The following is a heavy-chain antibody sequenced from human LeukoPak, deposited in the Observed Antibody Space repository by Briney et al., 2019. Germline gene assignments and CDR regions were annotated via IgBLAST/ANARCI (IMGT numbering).Heavy chain of an antibody. J-gene: IGHJ3*02. V-gene: IGHV4-59*08. CDR3: ARSRGPTAFDI. D-gene: IGHD3-10*01. CDR2: IYYSGST. CDR1: GFTFRTYS. Sequence: GSLRLSCAASGFTFRTYSMNWIRQPPGKGLEWIGYIYYSGSTNYNPSLKSRVTISVDTSKNQFSLKLSSVTAADTAVYYCARSRGPTAFDIWGQGTMVTVSS.